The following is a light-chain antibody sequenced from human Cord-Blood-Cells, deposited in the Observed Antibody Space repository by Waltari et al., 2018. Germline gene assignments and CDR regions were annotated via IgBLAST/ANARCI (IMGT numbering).Light chain of an antibody. J-gene: IGLJ1*01. Sequence: QSALTQPPSVYGSPGQSVTIPGTGTSSDVGCFNYVSWYQQHPGKAPKLKIYEVSKRPSGVPDRFSGSKSGNTASLTVSGLQAEDEADYYCSSYAGSNNFDVFGTGTKVTVL. V-gene: IGLV2-8*01. CDR1: SSDVGCFNY. CDR3: SSYAGSNNFDV. CDR2: EVS.